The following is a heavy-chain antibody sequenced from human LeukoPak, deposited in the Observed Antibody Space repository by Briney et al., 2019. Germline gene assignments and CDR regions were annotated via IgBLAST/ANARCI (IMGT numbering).Heavy chain of an antibody. CDR1: GGSFSGYY. D-gene: IGHD3-22*01. CDR3: ARLSIPGYFVDY. J-gene: IGHJ4*02. Sequence: TSETLSLTCAVYGGSFSGYYWSWIRQPPGKGLEWIGHIYTSGSTNYNPSLKSRVTMSVDTSKNQFSLKLSSVTAADTAVYYCARLSIPGYFVDYWGQGTLVTVSS. CDR2: IYTSGST. V-gene: IGHV4-59*10.